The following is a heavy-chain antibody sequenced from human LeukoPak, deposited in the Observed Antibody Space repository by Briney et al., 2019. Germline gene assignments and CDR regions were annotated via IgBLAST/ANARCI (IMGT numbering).Heavy chain of an antibody. D-gene: IGHD4-17*01. Sequence: GGSLRLSCAASGFTFSSYAMHWVRQAPGKGLEWVAVISYDGSNKYYADSVKGRFTISRDNSKNTLYLQMNSLRAEDTPVYYCERAKLRDDYGDYGSPLMAYYYGMDVWGQGTTVTVSS. CDR3: ERAKLRDDYGDYGSPLMAYYYGMDV. CDR2: ISYDGSNK. J-gene: IGHJ6*02. CDR1: GFTFSSYA. V-gene: IGHV3-30-3*01.